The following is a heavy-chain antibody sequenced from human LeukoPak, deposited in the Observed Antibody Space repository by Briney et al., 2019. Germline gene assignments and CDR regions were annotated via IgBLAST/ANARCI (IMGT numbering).Heavy chain of an antibody. J-gene: IGHJ4*02. D-gene: IGHD3-9*01. V-gene: IGHV1-2*02. CDR1: GYTFTVYY. Sequence: ASVKVFCKVSGYTFTVYYMHWVRQAPGQGLEWMGWINPNSCGTNYAQESEGRVTITRDTSISTAYMELSRLRSDDTGVYYCAREPVLRYFDWFSEFDYWGQGTLVTVSS. CDR2: INPNSCGT. CDR3: AREPVLRYFDWFSEFDY.